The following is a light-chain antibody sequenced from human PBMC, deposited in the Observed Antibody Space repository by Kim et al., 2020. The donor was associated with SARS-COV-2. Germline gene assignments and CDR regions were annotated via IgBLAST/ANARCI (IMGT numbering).Light chain of an antibody. J-gene: IGLJ1*01. CDR1: SSDVGAYNY. CDR3: FSYTRSGTYV. V-gene: IGLV2-14*03. CDR2: DVT. Sequence: GQSITVSCHGTSSDVGAYNYVSWYQQHPGKAPKLLIFDVTERPSGISSRFSASKSGHTASLTISGLQAEDESDYYCFSYTRSGTYVFGTGTKVTVL.